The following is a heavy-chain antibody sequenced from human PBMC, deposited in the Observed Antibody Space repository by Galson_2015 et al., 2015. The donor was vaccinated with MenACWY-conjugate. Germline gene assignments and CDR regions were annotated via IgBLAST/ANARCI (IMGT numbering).Heavy chain of an antibody. D-gene: IGHD3-10*01. Sequence: SLRLSCAASGFTFSDYTMNWVRQAPGKGLEWVSYISITSSTIYYADSVQGRFTISSDNAKRSLYLQMNSLRDEDTAVYYCARGQWFGELLTYYFDYWGQGTLVTVSS. V-gene: IGHV3-48*02. CDR1: GFTFSDYT. J-gene: IGHJ4*02. CDR2: ISITSSTI. CDR3: ARGQWFGELLTYYFDY.